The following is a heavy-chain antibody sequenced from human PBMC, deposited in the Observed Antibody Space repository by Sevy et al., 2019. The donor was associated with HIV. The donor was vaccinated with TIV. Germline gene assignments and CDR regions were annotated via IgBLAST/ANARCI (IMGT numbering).Heavy chain of an antibody. CDR1: GFTFNNYA. J-gene: IGHJ4*02. D-gene: IGHD3-10*01. Sequence: GESLKISCAASGFTFNNYAMSWVRQAPGKGLEWVSVITISGGTTYYADSVKGRFTISRDSSKNTLYLQMNSLRAEDTAVYYCAKDRVSGTYYTGDFDYWGQGTLVTVSS. CDR3: AKDRVSGTYYTGDFDY. V-gene: IGHV3-23*01. CDR2: ITISGGTT.